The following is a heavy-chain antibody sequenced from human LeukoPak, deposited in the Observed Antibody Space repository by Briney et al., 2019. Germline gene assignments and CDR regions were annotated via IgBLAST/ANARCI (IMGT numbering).Heavy chain of an antibody. Sequence: SETLSLTCTVSGGSISSGGYYWSWIRQPPGKGLEWIGYIYYSGSTYYNPSLKSRVTISVDTSKNQFSLKLSSVTAADTAVYYCARAGGSGSYYPGYTAFDIWGQGTMVTVSS. CDR2: IYYSGST. CDR3: ARAGGSGSYYPGYTAFDI. V-gene: IGHV4-30-4*08. D-gene: IGHD3-10*01. J-gene: IGHJ3*02. CDR1: GGSISSGGYY.